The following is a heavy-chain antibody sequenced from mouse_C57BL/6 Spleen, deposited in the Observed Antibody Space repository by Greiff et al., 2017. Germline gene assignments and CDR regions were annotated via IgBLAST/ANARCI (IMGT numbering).Heavy chain of an antibody. D-gene: IGHD1-1*01. Sequence: EVQLQQSGTVLARPGASVKMSCKTSGYTFTSYWMHWVKQRPGQGLEWIGAIYPGNSDTSYNQKFKGKAKLTAVTSASTAYMELSSLTNEDSAVYYCTRNGRYYGSVESWYFDVWGTGTTVTVSS. CDR1: GYTFTSYW. CDR2: IYPGNSDT. CDR3: TRNGRYYGSVESWYFDV. J-gene: IGHJ1*03. V-gene: IGHV1-5*01.